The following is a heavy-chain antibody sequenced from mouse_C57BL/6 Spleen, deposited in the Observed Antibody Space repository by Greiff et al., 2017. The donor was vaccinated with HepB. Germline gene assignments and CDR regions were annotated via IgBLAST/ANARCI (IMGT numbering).Heavy chain of an antibody. J-gene: IGHJ2*01. Sequence: EVHLVESGGDLVKPGGSLKLSCAASGFTFSSYGMSWVRQTPDKRLEWVATISSGGSYTYYPDSVKGRFTISRDNAKNTLYLQMSSLKSEDTAMYYCARHIPYYFDYWGQGTTLTVSS. CDR2: ISSGGSYT. CDR3: ARHIPYYFDY. CDR1: GFTFSSYG. V-gene: IGHV5-6*01.